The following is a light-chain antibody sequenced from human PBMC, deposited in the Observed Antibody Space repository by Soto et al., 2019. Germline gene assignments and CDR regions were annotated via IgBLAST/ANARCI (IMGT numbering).Light chain of an antibody. J-gene: IGKJ1*01. CDR2: GAS. CDR1: QSVSRSY. CDR3: QQRSNWPPWT. V-gene: IGKV3-11*01. Sequence: EIVLTQSPGTLSLSPGDRATLSCRASQSVSRSYLGWYQQKPGQAPRLLMYGASNRATGIPARFSGSGSGTDFTLTISSLEPEDFAVYYCQQRSNWPPWTFGQGTKVDIK.